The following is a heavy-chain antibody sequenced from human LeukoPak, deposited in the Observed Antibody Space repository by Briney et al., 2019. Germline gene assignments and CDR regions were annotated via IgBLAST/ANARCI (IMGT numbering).Heavy chain of an antibody. CDR2: VYYSGST. D-gene: IGHD2-21*01. CDR1: GGSISSTTYY. J-gene: IGHJ4*02. Sequence: SETLSLTCSVTGGSISSTTYYWGWIRQPPGKGLEWIGSVYYSGSTSDNPSLKSRVTIFVDTSKNQFSLKLISVTAADTSVYYCARTPWGGPLDYWGQGTLVTVSS. CDR3: ARTPWGGPLDY. V-gene: IGHV4-39*01.